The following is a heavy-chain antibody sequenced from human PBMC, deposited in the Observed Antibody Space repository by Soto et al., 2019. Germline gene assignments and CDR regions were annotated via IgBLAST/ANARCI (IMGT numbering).Heavy chain of an antibody. D-gene: IGHD2-2*01. CDR1: GFTFSSYS. CDR2: ISSSSSYI. Sequence: EVQLVESGGGLVKPGGSLRLSCAASGFTFSSYSMNWVRQAPGKGLEWVSSISSSSSYIYYADSVKGRCTISRDNAKNSLYLQMNSLRAEDTAVYYCARDPRYCSSTSCPNYYYYYGMDVWGQGTTVTVSS. J-gene: IGHJ6*02. V-gene: IGHV3-21*01. CDR3: ARDPRYCSSTSCPNYYYYYGMDV.